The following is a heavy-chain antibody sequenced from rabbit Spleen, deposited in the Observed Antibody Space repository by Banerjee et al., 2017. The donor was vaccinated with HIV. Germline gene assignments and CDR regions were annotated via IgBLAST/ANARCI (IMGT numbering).Heavy chain of an antibody. D-gene: IGHD6-1*01. J-gene: IGHJ4*01. CDR2: IDTNDGDT. V-gene: IGHV1S45*01. CDR3: ARDPPGNAYRYYFNL. Sequence: EESGGGLVKPGGTLTLTCTVSGFSFSSNWICWVRQAPGKGLEWIACIDTNDGDTDYANWPKGRFTISKTSSTTVTLQMTSLTAADTATYFCARDPPGNAYRYYFNLWGPGTLVTVS. CDR1: GFSFSSNW.